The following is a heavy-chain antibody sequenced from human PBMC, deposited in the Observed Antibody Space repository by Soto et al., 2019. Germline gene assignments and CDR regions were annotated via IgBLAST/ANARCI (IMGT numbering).Heavy chain of an antibody. Sequence: GASVKLSCKASGGIFSTYAISWLRQAPGQGLEWMGGIIPLFGTPNYAQRFQGRVTITADESTSTAYMELSRLRSEDTAVYYCARDRDDYGSGNYYNRIDFWGQGTLVTVSS. CDR1: GGIFSTYA. D-gene: IGHD3-10*01. CDR2: IIPLFGTP. CDR3: ARDRDDYGSGNYYNRIDF. J-gene: IGHJ4*02. V-gene: IGHV1-69*13.